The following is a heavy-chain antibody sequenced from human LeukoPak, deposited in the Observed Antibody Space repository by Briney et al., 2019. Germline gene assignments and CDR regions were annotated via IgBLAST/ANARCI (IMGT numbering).Heavy chain of an antibody. CDR3: ARDNTIFGVVTRNWFDP. Sequence: SETLSLTCTVSGGSISSYYWSWIRQPPGKGLEWIGYIYYSGSTNYNPSLKSRVTMSVDTSKNQFSLKLSSVTAADTAVYYCARDNTIFGVVTRNWFDPWGQGTLVTVSS. D-gene: IGHD3-3*01. CDR1: GGSISSYY. V-gene: IGHV4-59*12. CDR2: IYYSGST. J-gene: IGHJ5*02.